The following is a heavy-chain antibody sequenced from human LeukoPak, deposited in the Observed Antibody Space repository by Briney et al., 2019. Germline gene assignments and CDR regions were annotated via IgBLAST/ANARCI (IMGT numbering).Heavy chain of an antibody. D-gene: IGHD2-2*01. CDR1: GFTFSSYN. V-gene: IGHV3-48*01. J-gene: IGHJ4*02. Sequence: GGSLRLSCVASGFTFSSYNMNWVRQAPGKGLEWVSYISSSSSTIYYADSVKGRFTISRDNAENSLYLQMNSLRAEDTAVYYCARVISSTSRVVDYWGQGTLVTVSS. CDR3: ARVISSTSRVVDY. CDR2: ISSSSSTI.